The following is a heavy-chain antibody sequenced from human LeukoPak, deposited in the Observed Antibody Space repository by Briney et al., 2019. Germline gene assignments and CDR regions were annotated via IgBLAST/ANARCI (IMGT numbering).Heavy chain of an antibody. J-gene: IGHJ6*03. CDR1: GYSFTSYW. CDR3: ARPIIAAAGNVYYMDV. D-gene: IGHD6-13*01. CDR2: IYPGDSDT. V-gene: IGHV5-51*01. Sequence: GESLKISCKGSGYSFTSYWIGWVRQMPGKGLGWMGIIYPGDSDTRYSPSFQGQVTISADKSISTAYLQWSSLKASDTAMYYCARPIIAAAGNVYYMDVWGKGTTVTVSS.